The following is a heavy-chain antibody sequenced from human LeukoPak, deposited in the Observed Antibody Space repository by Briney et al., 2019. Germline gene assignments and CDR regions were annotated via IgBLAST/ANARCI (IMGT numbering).Heavy chain of an antibody. CDR3: ARDRWVQKSTVVVPAASFDY. D-gene: IGHD2-2*01. J-gene: IGHJ4*02. Sequence: PSQTLSLTCTVSGGSLSSGDYYWSWIRQPPGKGLEWIGYIYYSGNTYYNPSLKSRVTISVDTSKNQFSLKLSSVTAADTAVYYCARDRWVQKSTVVVPAASFDYWGQGILVTVSS. CDR1: GGSLSSGDYY. V-gene: IGHV4-30-4*08. CDR2: IYYSGNT.